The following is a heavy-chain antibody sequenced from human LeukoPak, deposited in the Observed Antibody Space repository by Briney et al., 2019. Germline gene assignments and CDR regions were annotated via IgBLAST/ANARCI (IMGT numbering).Heavy chain of an antibody. CDR2: ISGDGGST. V-gene: IGHV3-43*02. CDR3: AKDIHYDYVWGSLDY. CDR1: GFTFDDYA. J-gene: IGHJ4*02. D-gene: IGHD3-16*01. Sequence: GGSLRLSCAASGFTFDDYAMHWVRRAPGKGLEWVSLISGDGGSTYYADSVKGRFTISRDNSKNSLYLQMNSLRTEDTALYYCAKDIHYDYVWGSLDYWGQGTLVTVSS.